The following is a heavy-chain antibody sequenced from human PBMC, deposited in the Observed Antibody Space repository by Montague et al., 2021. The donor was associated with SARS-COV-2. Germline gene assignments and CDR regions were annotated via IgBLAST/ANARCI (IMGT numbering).Heavy chain of an antibody. CDR1: GGSISSYY. CDR3: ARGRQQLVFDY. V-gene: IGHV4-59*01. J-gene: IGHJ4*02. CDR2: IYYSGSN. D-gene: IGHD6-13*01. Sequence: SETLSLTCTVSGGSISSYYWSWIRQPTGKGLEWIGYIYYSGSNNYNPSLKSRVTISVDTSKNQFSLKLSSVTAADTAVYYCARGRQQLVFDYWGQGTLVTVSS.